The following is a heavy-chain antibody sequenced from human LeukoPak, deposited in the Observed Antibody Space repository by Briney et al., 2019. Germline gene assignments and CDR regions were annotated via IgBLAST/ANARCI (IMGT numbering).Heavy chain of an antibody. D-gene: IGHD3-9*01. J-gene: IGHJ4*02. CDR3: AKDLSGLRYFDWLLYTPFDY. Sequence: GGSLRLSCAASGFTFSNYAMNWVRQAPGKGLEWVSTISGSGGSTYYADSVKGRFTISRDNSKNTLYLQMNSLRAEDTAVYYCAKDLSGLRYFDWLLYTPFDYWGQGTLVTVSS. CDR2: ISGSGGST. CDR1: GFTFSNYA. V-gene: IGHV3-23*01.